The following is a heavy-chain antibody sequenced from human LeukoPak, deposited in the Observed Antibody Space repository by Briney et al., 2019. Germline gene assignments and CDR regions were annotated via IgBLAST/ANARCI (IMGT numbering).Heavy chain of an antibody. CDR1: GGYINSYY. V-gene: IGHV4-59*01. D-gene: IGHD5-18*01. CDR3: ARAVSEYTYGTRFDY. CDR2: LYYTGTT. J-gene: IGHJ4*02. Sequence: SETLSLTCTVSGGYINSYYWSWIRQPPGKGLEWIGNLYYTGTTNYNPSLKGRVTISADTSKTQFSLNLNSVTAADTAVYYCARAVSEYTYGTRFDYWGQGTLVTVSS.